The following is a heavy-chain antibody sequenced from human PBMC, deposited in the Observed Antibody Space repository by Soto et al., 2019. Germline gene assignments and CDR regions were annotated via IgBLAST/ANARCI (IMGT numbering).Heavy chain of an antibody. D-gene: IGHD6-19*01. CDR2: MNSDGSTR. CDR1: GFTFSSHW. V-gene: IGHV3-74*01. J-gene: IGHJ4*02. CDR3: ARRYSSGWYDYYDY. Sequence: PGGSLRLSCAASGFTFSSHWMHWVRQAPGKGLVWVSRMNSDGSTRTYADSVEGRFTISRDNAKNTLYLQMNSLRAYDTAVYYCARRYSSGWYDYYDYWGQGTLVTVSS.